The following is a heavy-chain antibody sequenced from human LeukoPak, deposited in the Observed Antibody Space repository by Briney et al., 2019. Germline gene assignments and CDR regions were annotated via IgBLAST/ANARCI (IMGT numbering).Heavy chain of an antibody. D-gene: IGHD3-10*01. CDR1: GYTFTSYG. Sequence: GASVKVSCKASGYTFTSYGISWVRQAPGQGLEWMGWINPNSGGTNYAQKFQGRVTMTRDTSISTAYMELSRLRSDDTAVYYCARGGGGFGGAFDIWGQGTMVTVSS. CDR3: ARGGGGFGGAFDI. J-gene: IGHJ3*02. V-gene: IGHV1-2*02. CDR2: INPNSGGT.